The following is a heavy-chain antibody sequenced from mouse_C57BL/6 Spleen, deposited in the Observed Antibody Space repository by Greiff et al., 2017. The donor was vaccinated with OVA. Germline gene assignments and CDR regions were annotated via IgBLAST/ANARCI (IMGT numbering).Heavy chain of an antibody. CDR3: AYYYGRNWYFDV. J-gene: IGHJ1*03. V-gene: IGHV1-55*01. Sequence: QVQLQQPGAELVKPGASVKMSCKASGYTFTSYWITWVKQRPGQGLEWIGDIYPGSGSTNYNEKFKSKATLTVDTSSSTAYMQLSSLTSEDSAVYYCAYYYGRNWYFDVWGTGTTVTVSS. CDR1: GYTFTSYW. D-gene: IGHD1-1*01. CDR2: IYPGSGST.